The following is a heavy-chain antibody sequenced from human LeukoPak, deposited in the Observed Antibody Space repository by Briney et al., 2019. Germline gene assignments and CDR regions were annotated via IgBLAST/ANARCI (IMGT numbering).Heavy chain of an antibody. Sequence: ASVKVSCKASGYTFTSYDINWGRQATGQGLEWMGWMNPNSGNTGYAQEFLGRVTITRNTSISTAYMELSSLRSDDTAVYYCARDLHYGSGSHDYWGQGTLVTVSS. CDR1: GYTFTSYD. J-gene: IGHJ4*02. CDR3: ARDLHYGSGSHDY. CDR2: MNPNSGNT. V-gene: IGHV1-8*01. D-gene: IGHD3-10*01.